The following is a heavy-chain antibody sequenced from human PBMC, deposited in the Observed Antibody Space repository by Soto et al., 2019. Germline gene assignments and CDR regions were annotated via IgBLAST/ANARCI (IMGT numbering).Heavy chain of an antibody. Sequence: PGGSLRLSCAASGFTFRNYAMTWARQAPGKGLEWVSSLLRSGSSAYYADSVRGRFTISSDTPANSLYLQMDNLRAEDTAIYYCAKNCISGDGIWLMDSWGQGTVVTVSS. CDR3: AKNCISGDGIWLMDS. D-gene: IGHD4-17*01. V-gene: IGHV3-23*01. J-gene: IGHJ5*02. CDR2: LLRSGSSA. CDR1: GFTFRNYA.